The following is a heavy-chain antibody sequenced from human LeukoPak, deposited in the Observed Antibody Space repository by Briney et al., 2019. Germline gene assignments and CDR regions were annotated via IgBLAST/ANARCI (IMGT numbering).Heavy chain of an antibody. J-gene: IGHJ4*02. CDR3: ARGGSVGGSFDSSGYYPDY. CDR2: ISSGGITI. D-gene: IGHD3-22*01. Sequence: GGSLRLSCAASGFTFSSYEMNWVRQAPGKGLEWVSYISSGGITIQYADSAKGRFTISRDNAKNSLYLQMNSLRAEDTAVYYCARGGSVGGSFDSSGYYPDYWGQGTLVTVSS. CDR1: GFTFSSYE. V-gene: IGHV3-48*03.